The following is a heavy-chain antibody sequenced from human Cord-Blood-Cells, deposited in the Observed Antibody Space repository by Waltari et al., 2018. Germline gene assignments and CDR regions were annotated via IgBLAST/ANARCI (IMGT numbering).Heavy chain of an antibody. CDR2: LYYSGST. V-gene: IGHV4-31*03. Sequence: QVQLQESGPGLVKPSQILSPTCTVPGGSISSGGSYLRWFRQHPGKGLEWIGYLYYSGSTYYNPSLKSRVTISVDTSKNQFSLKLSSVTAADTAVYYCARAPDYGDYLGSAIDYWGQGTLVTVSS. D-gene: IGHD4-17*01. J-gene: IGHJ4*02. CDR1: GGSISSGGSY. CDR3: ARAPDYGDYLGSAIDY.